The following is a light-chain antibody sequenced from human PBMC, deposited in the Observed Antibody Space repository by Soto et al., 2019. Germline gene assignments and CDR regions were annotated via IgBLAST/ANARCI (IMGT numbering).Light chain of an antibody. CDR3: CSYAGGNFFGV. V-gene: IGLV2-8*01. J-gene: IGLJ1*01. CDR2: EVY. CDR1: RNDGGGYNY. Sequence: QSALTQPPSASGSPGQSVIISCTGTRNDGGGYNYVSWYQQHPGKAPKVIIYEVYKRPSGVPDRVSGPKSGNTASLTVSALQPEDEADYCCCSYAGGNFFGVVGPGTKVTV.